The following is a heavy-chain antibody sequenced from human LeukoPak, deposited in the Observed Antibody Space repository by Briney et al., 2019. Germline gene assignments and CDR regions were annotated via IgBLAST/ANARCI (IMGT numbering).Heavy chain of an antibody. Sequence: GGSLRLSCAASGFTFSSYAKNWVRHAPRKGLEWVSGISGSGGSTYYADSVKGRFTISRDNSKNTLYLQMNSLRAEDTAVYYCAKDNMGSSYGYGYFQHWGQGTLVTVSS. CDR1: GFTFSSYA. D-gene: IGHD5-18*01. V-gene: IGHV3-23*01. J-gene: IGHJ1*01. CDR3: AKDNMGSSYGYGYFQH. CDR2: ISGSGGST.